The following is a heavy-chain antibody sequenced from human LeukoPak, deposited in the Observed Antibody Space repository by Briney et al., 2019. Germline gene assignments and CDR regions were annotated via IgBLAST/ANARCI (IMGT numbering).Heavy chain of an antibody. Sequence: GGSLRLSCAASGFTFSNFGMSWVRQAPGKGLEWVSAITDISDTATYYADSVKGRFTISRDNSKNTLYLQMNSLRAEDTAVYYCARSLAGMYSSGWDYWGQGTLVTVSS. CDR3: ARSLAGMYSSGWDY. CDR2: ITDISDTAT. J-gene: IGHJ4*02. CDR1: GFTFSNFG. V-gene: IGHV3-23*01. D-gene: IGHD6-19*01.